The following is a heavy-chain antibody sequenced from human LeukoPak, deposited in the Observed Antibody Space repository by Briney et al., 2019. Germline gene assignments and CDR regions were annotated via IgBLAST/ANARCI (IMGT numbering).Heavy chain of an antibody. CDR1: GLTLSNYA. J-gene: IGHJ4*02. V-gene: IGHV3-23*01. D-gene: IGHD1-1*01. Sequence: GGSLRLSCAAAGLTLSNYAMSWVRQAPGKGLECVSAISGSDGITYYSDSVEGRFTISRDNSKNTLYLQMNSLRADDTAVYYCAKDKLYYFDYWGQGTLVTVSS. CDR3: AKDKLYYFDY. CDR2: ISGSDGIT.